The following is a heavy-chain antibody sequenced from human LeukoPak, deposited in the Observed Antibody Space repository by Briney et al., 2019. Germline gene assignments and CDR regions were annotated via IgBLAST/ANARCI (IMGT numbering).Heavy chain of an antibody. CDR2: INPNSGGT. CDR3: ARGGYCSSTRCYSDAFDS. Sequence: ASVNVSCKASGYTFTGYYMHWVRHAPGQGLEWMGLINPNSGGTNYAQKFQGRVTMPRDTSLSPACKELSRVRSDGTAVYYCARGGYCSSTRCYSDAFDSWGQGTMVTVSS. D-gene: IGHD2-2*01. V-gene: IGHV1-2*02. CDR1: GYTFTGYY. J-gene: IGHJ3*02.